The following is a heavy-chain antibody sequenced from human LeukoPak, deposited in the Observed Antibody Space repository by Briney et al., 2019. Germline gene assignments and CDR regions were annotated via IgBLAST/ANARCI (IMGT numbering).Heavy chain of an antibody. CDR3: ARSWTIFGVGIGEWFDP. CDR1: GGSISSYY. J-gene: IGHJ5*02. V-gene: IGHV4-59*01. CDR2: IYYSGST. Sequence: SETLSLTCTVSGGSISSYYWSWIRQPPGKGLEWIGYIYYSGSTNYNPSLKSRVTISVDTSKNQFSLKLSSVTAADTAVYYCARSWTIFGVGIGEWFDPWGQGTLVTVSS. D-gene: IGHD3-3*01.